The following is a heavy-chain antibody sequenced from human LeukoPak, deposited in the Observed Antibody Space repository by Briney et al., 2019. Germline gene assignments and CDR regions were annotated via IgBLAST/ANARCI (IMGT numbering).Heavy chain of an antibody. V-gene: IGHV1-2*02. D-gene: IGHD3-10*01. J-gene: IGHJ6*02. CDR3: ARGRDYYGSGSYPPDYYYFYGMDV. CDR1: GYTFTDYY. CDR2: INPNSGGT. Sequence: ASVKVSCKASGYTFTDYYLHWVRQAPGHGLEWMGWINPNSGGTNYPQKFQGRVTITADESTSTAYMELSSLRSEDTAVYYCARGRDYYGSGSYPPDYYYFYGMDVWGQGTTVTVSS.